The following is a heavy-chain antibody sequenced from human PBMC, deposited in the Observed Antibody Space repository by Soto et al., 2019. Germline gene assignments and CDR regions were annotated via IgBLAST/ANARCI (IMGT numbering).Heavy chain of an antibody. V-gene: IGHV4-30-4*01. Sequence: SETLSLTCTVSGASISSDDYYWTLIRQSPGKGLEWIGYIYFSGSTYYNPSLKTRISISMDTSKNQFSLRLRSVTAADTAVYYCARSTGRYWGQGTLVTVSS. CDR3: ARSTGRY. CDR1: GASISSDDYY. CDR2: IYFSGST. J-gene: IGHJ4*02.